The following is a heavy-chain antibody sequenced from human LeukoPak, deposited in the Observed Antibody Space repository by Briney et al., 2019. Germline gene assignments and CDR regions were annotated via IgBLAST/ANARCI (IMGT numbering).Heavy chain of an antibody. CDR1: GGSISRSSYW. V-gene: IGHV4-39*01. D-gene: IGHD1-7*01. J-gene: IGHJ4*02. Sequence: PSETLPLTCTVSGGSISRSSYWWDWIRQPPGKGLEWMGSIYYGGTTYYNPSLKSRVTISVGTSKMQFSLKLSSVTAADTAVYYCASRTMGTKSIDYWGQGTLVTVSS. CDR3: ASRTMGTKSIDY. CDR2: IYYGGTT.